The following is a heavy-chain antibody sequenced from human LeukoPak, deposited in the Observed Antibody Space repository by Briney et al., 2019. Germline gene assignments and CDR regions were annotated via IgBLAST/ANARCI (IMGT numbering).Heavy chain of an antibody. Sequence: SETLSLTCAVYGGSFSGYYWSWIRQPPGKGLEWIGEINHSGSTNYNSSLKSRVTISVDTSKNQFSLKLSSVTAADTAVYYCARGVNTATGFSAYFDYWGQGTLVTVSS. CDR2: INHSGST. V-gene: IGHV4-34*01. D-gene: IGHD5-18*01. CDR3: ARGVNTATGFSAYFDY. CDR1: GGSFSGYY. J-gene: IGHJ4*02.